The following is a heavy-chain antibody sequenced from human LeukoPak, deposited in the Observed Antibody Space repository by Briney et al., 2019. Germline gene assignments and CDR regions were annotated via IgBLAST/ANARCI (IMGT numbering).Heavy chain of an antibody. V-gene: IGHV3-30*02. D-gene: IGHD4/OR15-4a*01. CDR3: AKDSPSEGAVDY. Sequence: GGSLRLSCAASGFTFSSYGMHWVRQAPGKGLEWVTFIRYDGSNKYYADSVRGRFTISRDNSKNTLYLQMNSLRAVDTAVYYCAKDSPSEGAVDYWGQGTLVTVSS. CDR2: IRYDGSNK. CDR1: GFTFSSYG. J-gene: IGHJ4*02.